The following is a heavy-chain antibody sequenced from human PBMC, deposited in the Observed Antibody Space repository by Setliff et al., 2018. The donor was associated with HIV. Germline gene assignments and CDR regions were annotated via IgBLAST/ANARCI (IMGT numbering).Heavy chain of an antibody. V-gene: IGHV4-34*01. Sequence: TLSLTCAVYGGSFSGFYWTFIRQSPGKGLEWIGEVTHSGTTTYDPSLKRRITISVDTSKNQFSLKLTSVTAADSAVYYCASRVYYYDSNNFLREEGFDPWGQGTLVTVSS. CDR1: GGSFSGFY. D-gene: IGHD3-22*01. CDR3: ASRVYYYDSNNFLREEGFDP. J-gene: IGHJ5*02. CDR2: VTHSGTT.